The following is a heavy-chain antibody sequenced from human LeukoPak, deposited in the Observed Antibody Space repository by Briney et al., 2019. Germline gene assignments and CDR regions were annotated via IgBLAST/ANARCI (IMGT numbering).Heavy chain of an antibody. CDR2: ISYDGSHK. Sequence: GGSLRLSCAASGFTFSSYAMHWVRQAPGKGLEWVTVISYDGSHKEYADSVKGRFTISRDNSKNTLYLQMNSLRPEDTAVYYCARGARKGDDYGGFFDYWGQGTLVSVSS. J-gene: IGHJ4*02. D-gene: IGHD4-23*01. CDR1: GFTFSSYA. CDR3: ARGARKGDDYGGFFDY. V-gene: IGHV3-30*04.